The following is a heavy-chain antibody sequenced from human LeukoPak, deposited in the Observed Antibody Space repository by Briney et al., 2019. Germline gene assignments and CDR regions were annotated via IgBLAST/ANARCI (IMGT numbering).Heavy chain of an antibody. CDR2: INSDGSST. D-gene: IGHD2-2*02. CDR3: ASDGVPYCSSTSCYRQSWFDP. CDR1: GFTFSSYW. Sequence: PGGSLRLSCAASGFTFSSYWMHWVRQAPGKGLVWVSRINSDGSSTSYADSVKGRFTISRDNAKNTLYLQMNSLRPEDTAVYYCASDGVPYCSSTSCYRQSWFDPWGQGTLVTVSS. V-gene: IGHV3-74*01. J-gene: IGHJ5*02.